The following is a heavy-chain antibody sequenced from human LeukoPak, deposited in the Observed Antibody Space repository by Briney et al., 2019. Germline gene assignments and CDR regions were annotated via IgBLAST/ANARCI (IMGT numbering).Heavy chain of an antibody. D-gene: IGHD3-3*01. CDR1: GFTFTSYA. J-gene: IGHJ6*03. CDR2: VSGSGGHT. Sequence: GGSLRLSCAASGFTFTSYAMTWVRQAPGKGLEWVSGVSGSGGHTYYADSVKGRFTISRDNSKNTLYLQMNSLRAEDTAVYYCAKTIAPGLFWYNYYMDVWGKGTTVTVSS. CDR3: AKTIAPGLFWYNYYMDV. V-gene: IGHV3-23*01.